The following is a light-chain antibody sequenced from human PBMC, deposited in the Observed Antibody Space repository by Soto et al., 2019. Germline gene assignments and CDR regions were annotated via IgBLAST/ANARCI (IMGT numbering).Light chain of an antibody. J-gene: IGKJ2*01. Sequence: EIVLTQSPATLSLSPGERATLSCRASQSVSSYLAWYQQKPGQAPRLLIYDASNRATGIPARFSGSGSGTDFTLTISSLEPEDFAVYYCQLRSNWPLYPFGQGTKLDIK. CDR2: DAS. CDR3: QLRSNWPLYP. V-gene: IGKV3-11*01. CDR1: QSVSSY.